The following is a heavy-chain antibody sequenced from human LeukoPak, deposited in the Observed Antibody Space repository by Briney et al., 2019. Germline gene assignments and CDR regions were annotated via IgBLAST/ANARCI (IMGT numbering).Heavy chain of an antibody. CDR2: ITSSGEST. J-gene: IGHJ4*02. CDR1: GFTFSSYA. V-gene: IGHV3-23*01. Sequence: VGSLRLSCASSGFTFSSYAMSWVRQTPGKGLEWVSSITSSGESTYYADSVKDQFTISRDNSKNTLYLQMNNLRAEDTALYYCAKSSRQYRGGVDYWGQGILVTVSS. CDR3: AKSSRQYRGGVDY. D-gene: IGHD5-12*01.